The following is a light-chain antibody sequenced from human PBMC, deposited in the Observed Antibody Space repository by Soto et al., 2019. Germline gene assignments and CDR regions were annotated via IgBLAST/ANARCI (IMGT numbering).Light chain of an antibody. V-gene: IGKV1-39*01. CDR1: QSVRSS. CDR2: AAS. J-gene: IGKJ3*01. CDR3: PQSYSNFS. Sequence: DIQMTQSPSSLSASVGDRVTITCRASQSVRSSLNWYQQKPGKVPKLLIYAASSLQTEVPSRFSGSGSGTDFTLTISSLHTDEFATYYWPQSYSNFSIGPGTKVVSK.